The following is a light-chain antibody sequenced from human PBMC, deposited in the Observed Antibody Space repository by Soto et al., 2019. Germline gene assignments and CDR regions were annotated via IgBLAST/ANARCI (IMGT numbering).Light chain of an antibody. CDR3: QAWDSSTGF. Sequence: SYELTQPPSVSVSPGQTASITCSGDKLGDKYACWYQQKPGQSPVLVIYQDSKRPSGIPERFSGSNSGNTATLTISGTQAMDEADYYCQAWDSSTGFFGPGTKLTVL. J-gene: IGLJ1*01. V-gene: IGLV3-1*01. CDR1: KLGDKY. CDR2: QDS.